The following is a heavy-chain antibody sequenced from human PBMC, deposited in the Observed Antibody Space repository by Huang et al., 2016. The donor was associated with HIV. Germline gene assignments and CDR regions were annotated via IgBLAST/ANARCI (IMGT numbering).Heavy chain of an antibody. D-gene: IGHD4-17*01. V-gene: IGHV1-8*02. CDR1: GYTFTNYD. J-gene: IGHJ4*02. CDR3: ARSAYGDLDY. Sequence: QVHLVQSGAEVKKPGASVKVSCKASGYTFTNYDINWVRQAPGRGLEWSGGMNPNTGNTGFAQSFQGRVTMTRKTSITTAYMELTSLTSEDTAVYYCARSAYGDLDYWGLGTLVIVSS. CDR2: MNPNTGNT.